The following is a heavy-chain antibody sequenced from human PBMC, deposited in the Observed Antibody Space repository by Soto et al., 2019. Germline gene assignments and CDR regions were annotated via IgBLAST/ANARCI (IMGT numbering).Heavy chain of an antibody. D-gene: IGHD4-4*01. Sequence: SETLSLTCTVSGGSISSGGYYWSWIRQHPGKGLEWIGYIYYSGSTYYNPSLKSRVTISVDTSKNQFSLKLSSVTAADTAVYYCARSNFNWFDPWGQGTLVTVSS. CDR1: GGSISSGGYY. CDR2: IYYSGST. CDR3: ARSNFNWFDP. V-gene: IGHV4-31*03. J-gene: IGHJ5*02.